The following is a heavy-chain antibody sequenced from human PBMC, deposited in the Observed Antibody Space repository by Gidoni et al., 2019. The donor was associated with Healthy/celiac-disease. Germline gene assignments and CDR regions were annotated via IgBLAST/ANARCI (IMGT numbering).Heavy chain of an antibody. V-gene: IGHV4-34*01. J-gene: IGHJ5*02. Sequence: QVQLQQWGAGLLKPSETLSLPCAVYGGSFSGYYWRWIRQPPGKGLEWIGEINHSGSTNYNPSLKSRVTLSVDTSKNQFSLKLSSVTAADTAVYYCARGMTTVTTLSPNWFDPWGQGTLVTVSS. D-gene: IGHD4-17*01. CDR3: ARGMTTVTTLSPNWFDP. CDR1: GGSFSGYY. CDR2: INHSGST.